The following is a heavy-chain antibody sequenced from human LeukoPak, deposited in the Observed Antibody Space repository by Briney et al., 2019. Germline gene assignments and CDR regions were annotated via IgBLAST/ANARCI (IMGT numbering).Heavy chain of an antibody. CDR3: ARDIKGQYQDAFDI. J-gene: IGHJ3*02. Sequence: GSLRLSCAASGFTFSSYEMNWVRQAPGKGLEWVSYISSSGSNIKYADSVKGRFTISRGNTKNSVYLQMNSLRAEDTAVYYCARDIKGQYQDAFDIWGQGTMVTVSS. CDR2: ISSSGSNI. CDR1: GFTFSSYE. D-gene: IGHD2-2*01. V-gene: IGHV3-48*03.